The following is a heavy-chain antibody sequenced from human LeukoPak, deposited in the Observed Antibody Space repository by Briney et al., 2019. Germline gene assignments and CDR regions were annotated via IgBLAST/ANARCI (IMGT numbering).Heavy chain of an antibody. CDR1: GFTFSSYA. CDR2: VSYDGSNK. D-gene: IGHD2-2*01. V-gene: IGHV3-30-3*01. J-gene: IGHJ6*02. CDR3: ARVCCSSAACNFAAMDV. Sequence: GRSLRLSCAASGFTFSSYAMHWVRQAPGKGLEWVAVVSYDGSNKFYADSVKGRFTISRDNSKNTLYLQMNSLRAEDTAVYFCARVCCSSAACNFAAMDVWGQGTTVTVSS.